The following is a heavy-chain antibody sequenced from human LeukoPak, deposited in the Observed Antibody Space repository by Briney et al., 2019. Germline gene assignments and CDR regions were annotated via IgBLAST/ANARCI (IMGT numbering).Heavy chain of an antibody. J-gene: IGHJ5*02. V-gene: IGHV4-4*07. Sequence: SETLSLTCSVSGDSLSTYYWAWIRQSAGKGLEWIGRIYVTESTTYNPSLKSRVTISIDTSKNQFSLKLTSMTAADTAVYYCARDSGTTGEVKFDPWGQGTLVTVSS. CDR1: GDSLSTYY. CDR3: ARDSGTTGEVKFDP. D-gene: IGHD3-10*01. CDR2: IYVTEST.